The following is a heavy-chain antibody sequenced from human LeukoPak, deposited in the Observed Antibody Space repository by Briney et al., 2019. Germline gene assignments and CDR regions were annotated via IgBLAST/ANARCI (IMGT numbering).Heavy chain of an antibody. CDR1: GGTFSCYA. CDR3: ARDWENIRAAWSKSAFDI. J-gene: IGHJ3*02. CDR2: IIPIFGTA. V-gene: IGHV1-69*05. D-gene: IGHD2/OR15-2a*01. Sequence: ASVKVSCKASGGTFSCYAISWVRQAPGQGLEWMGGIIPIFGTANYAQKFQGRVTITTDESTSTAYMELSSLRSEDTAVYYCARDWENIRAAWSKSAFDIWGQGTMVTVSS.